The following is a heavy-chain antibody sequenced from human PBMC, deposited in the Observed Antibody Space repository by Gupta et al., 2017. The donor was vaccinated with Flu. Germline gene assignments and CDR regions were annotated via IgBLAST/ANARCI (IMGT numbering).Heavy chain of an antibody. CDR2: IRSSRNNYAT. CDR1: GLTFSGPA. D-gene: IGHD3-10*02. Sequence: EVQLVESGGGLVQPGGSLKLSCLVSGLTFSGPAIYWVRQAPGKGLEWVGHIRSSRNNYATLYHGSVLGRFTISRDDSKSMAYLQMSSLKVEDTALDYCAKLPADYGRGYWGQGTLVTVSS. J-gene: IGHJ4*02. CDR3: AKLPADYGRGY. V-gene: IGHV3-73*01.